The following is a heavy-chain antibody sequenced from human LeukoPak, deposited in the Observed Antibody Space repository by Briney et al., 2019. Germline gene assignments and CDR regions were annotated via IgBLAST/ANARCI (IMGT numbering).Heavy chain of an antibody. J-gene: IGHJ4*02. Sequence: GGSLRLSCVVSGLSFSEYWMHWVRQAPGKGLVWVARSNLHGTTVDYADSVKGRFTISRDNANNTLFLQMNSLRAEDTAVYYCASAFTYVRLGDHWGQGTLVTVS. CDR2: SNLHGTTV. CDR1: GLSFSEYW. V-gene: IGHV3-74*01. CDR3: ASAFTYVRLGDH. D-gene: IGHD3-16*01.